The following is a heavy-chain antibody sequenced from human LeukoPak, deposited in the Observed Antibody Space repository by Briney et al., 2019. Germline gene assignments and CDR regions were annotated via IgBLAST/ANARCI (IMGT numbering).Heavy chain of an antibody. Sequence: GGSLRLSCEASGFTFSNAWMSWVRQAPGKGLEWVGRIKSKIDGGATDYAAPVKGRFTISRDDSKNTLYLQMSSLKTEDTAVYYCAKDKVAGSNCFDYWGQGTLVTVSS. CDR3: AKDKVAGSNCFDY. CDR1: GFTFSNAW. D-gene: IGHD6-19*01. CDR2: IKSKIDGGAT. V-gene: IGHV3-15*01. J-gene: IGHJ4*02.